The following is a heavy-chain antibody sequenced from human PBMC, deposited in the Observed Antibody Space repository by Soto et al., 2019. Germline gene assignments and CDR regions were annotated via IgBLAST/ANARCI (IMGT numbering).Heavy chain of an antibody. Sequence: QVQLVQSGAGVKKPGSSVKVSCKASGDTFSNYIISWVRQAPGQGLEWMGKITPFLNITSYAQKFQGRVTITADKSTSTDYMELTSLRSEDTALYYCANLVVTIRGYQYEYGMDVWGQGTKVIVSS. D-gene: IGHD2-2*01. J-gene: IGHJ6*02. CDR2: ITPFLNIT. CDR1: GDTFSNYI. CDR3: ANLVVTIRGYQYEYGMDV. V-gene: IGHV1-69*02.